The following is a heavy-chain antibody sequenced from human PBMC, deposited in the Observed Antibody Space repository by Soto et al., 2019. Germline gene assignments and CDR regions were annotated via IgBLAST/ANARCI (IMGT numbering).Heavy chain of an antibody. CDR3: ARGYCSRGSCYSTTDY. CDR1: GYTFTSYD. J-gene: IGHJ4*02. V-gene: IGHV1-8*01. Sequence: ASVKVSCKASGYTFTSYDINWLRQATGQGLEWMGWMNPNSGNTGYAQKFQGRVTMTRNTSISTAYMELSSLRSEDTAVYYCARGYCSRGSCYSTTDYWGQGTLVNVSS. CDR2: MNPNSGNT. D-gene: IGHD2-15*01.